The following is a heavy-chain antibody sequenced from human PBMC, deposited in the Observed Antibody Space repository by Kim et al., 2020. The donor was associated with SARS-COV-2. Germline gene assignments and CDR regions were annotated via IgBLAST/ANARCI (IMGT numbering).Heavy chain of an antibody. CDR2: ISGSGGST. CDR1: GFTFSSYA. V-gene: IGHV3-23*01. Sequence: GGSLRLSCAASGFTFSSYAMSWVRQAPGKGLEWVSAISGSGGSTYYADSVKGRFTISRDNSKNTLYLQMNSLRAEDTAVYYCASGVRYFDWLTGGYYYGMDVWGQGTTVTVSS. D-gene: IGHD3-9*01. CDR3: ASGVRYFDWLTGGYYYGMDV. J-gene: IGHJ6*02.